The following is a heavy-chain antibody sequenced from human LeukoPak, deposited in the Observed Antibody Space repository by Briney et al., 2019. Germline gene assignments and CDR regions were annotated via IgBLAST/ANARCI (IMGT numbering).Heavy chain of an antibody. D-gene: IGHD7-27*01. Sequence: PSETLSLTCTVSGGSISSYYWSCIRQPPGKGLEWIGYIYYSGSTNYNPSLKSRVTISVDTSKNQFSLKLSSVTAADTAVYYCARDNLGIGTFDIWGQGTMVTVSS. CDR1: GGSISSYY. CDR2: IYYSGST. J-gene: IGHJ3*02. V-gene: IGHV4-59*12. CDR3: ARDNLGIGTFDI.